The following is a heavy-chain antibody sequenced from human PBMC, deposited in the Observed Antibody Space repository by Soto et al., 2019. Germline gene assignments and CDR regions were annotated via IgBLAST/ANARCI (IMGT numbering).Heavy chain of an antibody. CDR2: ISSSSSYI. D-gene: IGHD6-13*01. CDR1: GFTFGSYS. V-gene: IGHV3-21*01. Sequence: GGSLRLSCAASGFTFGSYSMTWVRQAPGKGLEWVSSISSSSSYIYYADSVRGGCTISIGKAMNSVYLQMNSLRAGGTAVYYFPRDDLRSSSPFPHWGQQPLVTLSS. J-gene: IGHJ4*02. CDR3: PRDDLRSSSPFPH.